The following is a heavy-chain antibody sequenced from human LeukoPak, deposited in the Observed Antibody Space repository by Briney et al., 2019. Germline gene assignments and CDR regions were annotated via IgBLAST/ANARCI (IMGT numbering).Heavy chain of an antibody. CDR3: ARDRGYSYGYFDY. V-gene: IGHV4-59*01. CDR2: VYYSGST. J-gene: IGHJ4*02. CDR1: GGSISSYY. D-gene: IGHD5-18*01. Sequence: PSETLSLTCTVSGGSISSYYWSWIRQPPGKGLEWIGYVYYSGSTNYNPSPKSRVTISVDTSKNQFSLKLSSVTAADTAVYYCARDRGYSYGYFDYWGQGTLVTVSS.